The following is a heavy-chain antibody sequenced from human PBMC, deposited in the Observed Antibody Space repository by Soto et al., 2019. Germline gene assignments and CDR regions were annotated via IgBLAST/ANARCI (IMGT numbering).Heavy chain of an antibody. CDR3: EAAAATLY. D-gene: IGHD6-13*01. Sequence: QVQLVESGGGVVQPGRSLRLYCAASGFTFSSFAMHWVRQAPGKGLEWVAVISYDGSNRYYADSVKGRFTISRDNSKNTLYLQMNSLRAEDTAVYYCEAAAATLYWGQGTLVTVSS. CDR1: GFTFSSFA. V-gene: IGHV3-30-3*01. J-gene: IGHJ4*02. CDR2: ISYDGSNR.